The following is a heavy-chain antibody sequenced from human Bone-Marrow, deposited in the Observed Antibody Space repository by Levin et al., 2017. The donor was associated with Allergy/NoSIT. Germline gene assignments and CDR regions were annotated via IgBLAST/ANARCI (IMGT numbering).Heavy chain of an antibody. CDR1: GFTFNTYW. D-gene: IGHD6-19*01. CDR3: ARPAPGSGWAFDY. Sequence: AGGSLRLSCAASGFTFNTYWMHWVRQAPGKGLVWVSRINSDGSSTNYADSVKGRFTISRDTAKNTLSLQMNSLRAEDTAVYYCARPAPGSGWAFDYWGQGTLVTVSS. V-gene: IGHV3-74*01. J-gene: IGHJ4*02. CDR2: INSDGSST.